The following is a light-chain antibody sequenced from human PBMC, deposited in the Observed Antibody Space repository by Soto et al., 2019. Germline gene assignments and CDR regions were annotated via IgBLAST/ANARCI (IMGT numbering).Light chain of an antibody. V-gene: IGKV1-5*01. Sequence: DTRMTQSPSTLSASVGDRVTITCRSSQSISNWLAWYQQKPGKAPKLLIYDASNLESGVPSRFSGSGSGTEFTLTISSLQPDDFATYFCQQYNSYSGYTFGQGTRLEI. CDR3: QQYNSYSGYT. CDR1: QSISNW. CDR2: DAS. J-gene: IGKJ5*01.